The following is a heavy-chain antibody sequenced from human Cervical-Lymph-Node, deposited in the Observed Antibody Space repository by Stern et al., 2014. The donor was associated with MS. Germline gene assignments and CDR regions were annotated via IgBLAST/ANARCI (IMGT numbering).Heavy chain of an antibody. Sequence: QMQLVQSGSEVRKPGASVTVSCTTSGYTFTTYGLSWVRQVPGQGPEWMGWISTFSGKTDYARSLQDRVTMTTNTSTSTVYLDVRSLTSEDTAVYYCARVFGDFDYWGQGTLVTVSS. CDR3: ARVFGDFDY. V-gene: IGHV1-18*01. D-gene: IGHD3-10*02. CDR2: ISTFSGKT. CDR1: GYTFTTYG. J-gene: IGHJ4*02.